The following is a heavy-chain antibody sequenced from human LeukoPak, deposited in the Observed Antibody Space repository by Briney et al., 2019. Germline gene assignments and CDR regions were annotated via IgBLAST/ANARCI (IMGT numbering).Heavy chain of an antibody. CDR2: ISIGGTTI. J-gene: IGHJ4*02. CDR3: TRSVNTAMAY. V-gene: IGHV3-48*02. Sequence: GGSLRLSCVASGFSFSSYSMNWVRQAPGKGLEWVSYISIGGTTIYYADSVKGRFTISRDNAKSSLYLQMNSLRDEDTAVYYCTRSVNTAMAYWGQGTLVTVSS. D-gene: IGHD5-18*01. CDR1: GFSFSSYS.